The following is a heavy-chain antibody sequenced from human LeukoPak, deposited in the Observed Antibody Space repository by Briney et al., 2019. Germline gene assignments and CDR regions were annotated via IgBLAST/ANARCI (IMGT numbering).Heavy chain of an antibody. J-gene: IGHJ6*02. CDR2: IYYSGST. CDR3: ARLQALSYDFWSGYPAEGMDV. V-gene: IGHV4-61*08. D-gene: IGHD3-3*01. CDR1: GGSISSGDYY. Sequence: SKTLSLTCTVSGGSISSGDYYWSWIRQPPGKGLEWIGYIYYSGSTNYNPSLKSRVTISVDTSKNQFSLKLSSVTAADTAVYYCARLQALSYDFWSGYPAEGMDVWGQGTTVTVSS.